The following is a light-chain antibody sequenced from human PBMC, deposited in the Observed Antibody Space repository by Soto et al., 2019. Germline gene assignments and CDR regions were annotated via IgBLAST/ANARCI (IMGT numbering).Light chain of an antibody. CDR3: QQYYSTPRT. Sequence: DIVMTQSPDSLAVSLGERATINCKSSQSVLYSSNNKNYLAWYQQKPGQPPKLLIYWASTRESGVPDRFSGSGSGTDFTLTISSLQAEDVAVYYCQQYYSTPRTFGPGIKVDIK. CDR2: WAS. J-gene: IGKJ3*01. V-gene: IGKV4-1*01. CDR1: QSVLYSSNNKNY.